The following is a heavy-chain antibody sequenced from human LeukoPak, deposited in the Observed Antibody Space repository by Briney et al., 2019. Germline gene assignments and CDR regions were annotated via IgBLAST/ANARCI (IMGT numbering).Heavy chain of an antibody. D-gene: IGHD2-15*01. CDR1: GFTFSSYS. CDR2: ISSSSSYI. Sequence: GSLRLSCAGSGFTFSSYSMNWVRQAPGKGLEWVSSISSSSSYIYYADSVKGRFTISRDNAKNSLYLQRNSLRAEDTAVYYCARNGYDFCSGGSCYSYYYYYMDVWGKGTTVTVSS. CDR3: ARNGYDFCSGGSCYSYYYYYMDV. J-gene: IGHJ6*03. V-gene: IGHV3-21*01.